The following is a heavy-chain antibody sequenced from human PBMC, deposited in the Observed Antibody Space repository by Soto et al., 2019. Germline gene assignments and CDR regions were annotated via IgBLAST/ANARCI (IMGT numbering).Heavy chain of an antibody. J-gene: IGHJ4*02. CDR2: IKQDGNGK. CDR3: VCVKSLAGNY. CDR1: GFIFSSYC. V-gene: IGHV3-7*05. D-gene: IGHD3-16*02. Sequence: EVQLVESGGGLVQPGGSLRLSCAASGFIFSSYCMSWVRQAPGTGLEWVASIKQDGNGKYYVDSVKGRFTISRDNAKNSMYLQKISLTAVETAVSYFVCVKSLAGNYWGQGTLVTVSS.